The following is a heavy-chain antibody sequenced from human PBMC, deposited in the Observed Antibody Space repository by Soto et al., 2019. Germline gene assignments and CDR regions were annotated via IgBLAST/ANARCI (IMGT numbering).Heavy chain of an antibody. CDR3: AKDRMGAGIRGYFDY. CDR2: ISYDGSNK. V-gene: IGHV3-30*18. D-gene: IGHD3-10*01. CDR1: GFTFSSYG. J-gene: IGHJ4*02. Sequence: QVQLVESGGGVVQPGESLRLSCAGSGFTFSSYGMDWVRQAPGKGLEWVAVISYDGSNKYYVDSEKGRFTISRDNSKKTLYLQMNSLRAEDTAVYYCAKDRMGAGIRGYFDYWGQGMLVTVSS.